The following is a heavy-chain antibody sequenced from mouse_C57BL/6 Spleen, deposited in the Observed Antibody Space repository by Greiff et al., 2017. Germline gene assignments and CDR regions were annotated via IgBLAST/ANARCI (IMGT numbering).Heavy chain of an antibody. D-gene: IGHD1-1*01. Sequence: EVQLVESGEGLVKPGGSLKLSCAASGFTFSSYAMSWVRQTPEKRLEWVAYISSGGDYIYYADTVKGRFTISRDNARNTLYLQMSSLKSEDPAMYYWTRDATVVATRYFDVWGTGTTVTVSS. J-gene: IGHJ1*03. CDR1: GFTFSSYA. CDR3: TRDATVVATRYFDV. V-gene: IGHV5-9-1*02. CDR2: ISSGGDYI.